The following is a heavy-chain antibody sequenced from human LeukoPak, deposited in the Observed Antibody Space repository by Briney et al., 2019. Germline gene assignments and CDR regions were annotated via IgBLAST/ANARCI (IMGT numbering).Heavy chain of an antibody. Sequence: PSETLSLTCTVPGGSITSYYWSWIRQRPGKGLEWIGYIYSSGSTTYHPSLRSRVTISVDTSKNQFSLRLTSVTAADTAVYYCARRAVAENYFDYWGQGTLVTDSS. CDR3: ARRAVAENYFDY. CDR2: IYSSGST. J-gene: IGHJ4*02. CDR1: GGSITSYY. D-gene: IGHD6-19*01. V-gene: IGHV4-59*08.